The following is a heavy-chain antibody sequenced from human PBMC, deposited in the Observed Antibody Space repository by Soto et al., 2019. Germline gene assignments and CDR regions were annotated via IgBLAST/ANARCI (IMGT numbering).Heavy chain of an antibody. Sequence: GGSLRLSCAASGFTFSHYYMSWIRQAPGKGLEWVSYISSSGSTIYYADSVKGRFTISRDNAKNSLYLQMNSLRAEDTAVYYCVRSAATISQALISFDNLDQGTLVTVSS. J-gene: IGHJ4*02. CDR3: VRSAATISQALISFDN. D-gene: IGHD5-12*01. CDR1: GFTFSHYY. V-gene: IGHV3-11*01. CDR2: ISSSGSTI.